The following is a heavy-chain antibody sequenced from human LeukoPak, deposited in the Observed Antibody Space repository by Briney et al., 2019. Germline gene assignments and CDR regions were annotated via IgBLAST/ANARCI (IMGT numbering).Heavy chain of an antibody. D-gene: IGHD4-17*01. J-gene: IGHJ4*02. Sequence: GGSLRLSCAASGFPFSSYVMHWVRQAPGKGLEGVAIIRSDGSDKYYADSVKGRFTISRDNSKSTLYLQLSSLRAEDTAVYYCARSYGDATFDYWGQGTLVTVSS. CDR1: GFPFSSYV. CDR2: IRSDGSDK. V-gene: IGHV3-33*01. CDR3: ARSYGDATFDY.